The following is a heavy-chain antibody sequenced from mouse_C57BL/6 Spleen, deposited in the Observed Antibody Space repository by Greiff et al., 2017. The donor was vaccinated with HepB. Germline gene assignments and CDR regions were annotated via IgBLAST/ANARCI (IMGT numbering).Heavy chain of an antibody. D-gene: IGHD1-1*01. V-gene: IGHV5-6*02. CDR1: GFTFSSYG. CDR2: ISSGGSYT. J-gene: IGHJ1*03. CDR3: ARRELRGYFDV. Sequence: DVMLVESGGDLVKPGGSLKLSCAASGFTFSSYGMSWVRQTPDKRLEWVATISSGGSYTYYPDSVKGRFTISRDNAKNTLYLQMSSLKSEDTAMYYCARRELRGYFDVWGTGTTVTVSS.